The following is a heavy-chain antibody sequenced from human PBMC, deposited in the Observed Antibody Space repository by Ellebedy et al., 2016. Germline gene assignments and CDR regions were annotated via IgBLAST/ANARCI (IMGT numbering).Heavy chain of an antibody. V-gene: IGHV1-2*02. J-gene: IGHJ6*03. CDR1: GYTLTELS. CDR2: INPNSGGT. D-gene: IGHD6-6*01. Sequence: ASVKVSXKVSGYTLTELSMHWVRQAPGQGLEWMGWINPNSGGTNYAQKFQGRVTMTRDTSISTAYMELSRLRSDDTAVYYCARDLAARRSYMDVWGKGTTVTVSS. CDR3: ARDLAARRSYMDV.